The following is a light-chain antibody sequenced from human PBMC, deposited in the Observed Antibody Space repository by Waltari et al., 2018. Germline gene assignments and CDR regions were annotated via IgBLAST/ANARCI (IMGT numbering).Light chain of an antibody. Sequence: EIVITNSPAALPVSPGERATPSCRASQYISNNLAWYQHKPGKPPRLLISGASTRATGVPARFSGSWSGTEFSLTISSLQSEDSAIYFCQQYNTWPPSTFGQGTKLEIK. J-gene: IGKJ2*02. CDR2: GAS. V-gene: IGKV3-15*01. CDR1: QYISNN. CDR3: QQYNTWPPST.